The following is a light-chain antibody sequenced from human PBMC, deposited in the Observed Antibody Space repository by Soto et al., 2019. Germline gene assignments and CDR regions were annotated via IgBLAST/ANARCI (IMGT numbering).Light chain of an antibody. V-gene: IGLV3-21*04. J-gene: IGLJ2*01. Sequence: SYELTQSPSISVAPGQTVGLTCGGDNIGSKSVHWYQQKPGQAPVLVIYYDNDRPSGIPDRFSGSNSGNTATLTISRVEAGDEADYYCQVWNDSGDHAIFGGGTKLTVL. CDR3: QVWNDSGDHAI. CDR2: YDN. CDR1: NIGSKS.